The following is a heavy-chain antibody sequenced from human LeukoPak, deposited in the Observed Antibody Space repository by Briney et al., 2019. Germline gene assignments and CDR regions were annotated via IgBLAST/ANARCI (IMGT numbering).Heavy chain of an antibody. J-gene: IGHJ4*02. CDR3: ARAVDPAATIDY. V-gene: IGHV4-61*02. D-gene: IGHD2-2*01. CDR2: IYTSGST. CDR1: GGSISSGSYY. Sequence: SQTLSLTCTVSGGSISSGSYYWSWIRQPAGKGLEWIGRIYTSGSTNYNPSLKSRVTISVDTPKNQFSLKLSSVTAADTAVYYCARAVDPAATIDYWGQGTLVTVSS.